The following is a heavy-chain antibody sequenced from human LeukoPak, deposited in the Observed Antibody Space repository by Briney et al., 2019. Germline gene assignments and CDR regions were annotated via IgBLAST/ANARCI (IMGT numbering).Heavy chain of an antibody. J-gene: IGHJ4*02. D-gene: IGHD3-22*01. V-gene: IGHV4-34*01. Sequence: SETLSLTCAVYGGSFSGYYWSWIRQPPGKGLEWIGEINHSGSTNYSPSLKSRVTISVDTSKNQFSLKLSSVTAADTAVYYCARVKKGPRLVPFDYWGQGTLVTVSS. CDR3: ARVKKGPRLVPFDY. CDR1: GGSFSGYY. CDR2: INHSGST.